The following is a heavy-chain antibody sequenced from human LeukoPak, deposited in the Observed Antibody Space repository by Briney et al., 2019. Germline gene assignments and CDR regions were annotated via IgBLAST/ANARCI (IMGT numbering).Heavy chain of an antibody. V-gene: IGHV3-23*01. J-gene: IGHJ5*02. CDR3: ARHRQLVHWFDP. D-gene: IGHD6-6*01. CDR1: GFTFSSYA. CDR2: ISGSGGST. Sequence: PGGSLRLSCAASGFTFSSYAMSWVRQAPGKGLEWVSAISGSGGSTYYADSVKGRFTISRDNPKNTLYLQMNSLRAEDTAVYYCARHRQLVHWFDPWGQGTLVSVSS.